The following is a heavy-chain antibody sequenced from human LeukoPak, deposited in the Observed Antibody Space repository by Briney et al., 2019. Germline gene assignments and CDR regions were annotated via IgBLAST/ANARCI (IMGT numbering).Heavy chain of an antibody. V-gene: IGHV3-48*04. J-gene: IGHJ4*02. CDR2: ISSAGSSI. CDR1: GFTFSSYS. D-gene: IGHD2-2*01. CDR3: ARLPAYCSSTSCYYDY. Sequence: GGSLRLSCAASGFTFSSYSMNWVRQAPGKGLEWVSYISSAGSSIYYSDSVKGRFTISRDNAKNSLFLQMNSLRAEDTAVYYCARLPAYCSSTSCYYDYWGQGTLVTVSS.